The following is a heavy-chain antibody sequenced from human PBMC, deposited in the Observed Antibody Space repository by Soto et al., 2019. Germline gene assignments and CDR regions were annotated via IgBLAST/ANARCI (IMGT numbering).Heavy chain of an antibody. CDR2: IRSKANSYAT. Sequence: GGSLRLSCAASGFTFNGSAMHWVRQASGKGLEWVGRIRSKANSYATAYAASVKGRFTISRDDSKNTAYLQMNSLKTEDTAVYHCTSHQKGYHDYWGQGTLVTVSS. CDR1: GFTFNGSA. J-gene: IGHJ4*02. D-gene: IGHD2-2*01. V-gene: IGHV3-73*01. CDR3: TSHQKGYHDY.